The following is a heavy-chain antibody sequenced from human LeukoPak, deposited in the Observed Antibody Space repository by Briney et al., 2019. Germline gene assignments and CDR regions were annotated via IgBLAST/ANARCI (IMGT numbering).Heavy chain of an antibody. D-gene: IGHD1-26*01. Sequence: SQTLSLTCTVSGGSISSGSYYWRWIRQPAGKGLEWIGRIYTSGSTNYNPSLKSRVTISVDTSKNQFSLKLSSVTAADTAVYYCAREGGGSHSFDYWGQGTLVTVSS. CDR2: IYTSGST. CDR1: GGSISSGSYY. CDR3: AREGGGSHSFDY. J-gene: IGHJ4*02. V-gene: IGHV4-61*02.